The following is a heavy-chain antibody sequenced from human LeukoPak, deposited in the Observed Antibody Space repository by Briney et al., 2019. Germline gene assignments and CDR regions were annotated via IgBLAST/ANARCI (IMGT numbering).Heavy chain of an antibody. CDR2: INPNSGDT. Sequence: ASVKVSCKAPGHTFTDYYMHWVRQAPGQGLEWMGWINPNSGDTDFAQKFQGRVTMTRDASVSTAYMDLSSLSSDDTALYYCATSHSSGWADYWGQGTLVTVSS. CDR1: GHTFTDYY. D-gene: IGHD6-19*01. CDR3: ATSHSSGWADY. V-gene: IGHV1-2*02. J-gene: IGHJ4*02.